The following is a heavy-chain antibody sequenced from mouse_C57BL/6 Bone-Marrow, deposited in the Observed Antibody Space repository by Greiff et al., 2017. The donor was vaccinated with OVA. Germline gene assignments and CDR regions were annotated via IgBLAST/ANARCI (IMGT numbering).Heavy chain of an antibody. CDR2: IHPNSGST. J-gene: IGHJ4*01. CDR3: ARSPAYQGNAMDY. CDR1: GYTFTSYW. Sequence: QVQLKQPGAELVKPGASVKLSCKASGYTFTSYWMHWVKQRPGQGLEWIGMIHPNSGSTNYNEKFKSKATLTVEKSSSTAYMQLSSLTSEDSAVYYCARSPAYQGNAMDYWGQGTSVTVSS. V-gene: IGHV1-64*01. D-gene: IGHD2-10*01.